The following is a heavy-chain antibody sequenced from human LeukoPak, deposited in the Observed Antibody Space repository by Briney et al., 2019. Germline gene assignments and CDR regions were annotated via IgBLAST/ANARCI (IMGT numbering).Heavy chain of an antibody. J-gene: IGHJ4*02. D-gene: IGHD1-26*01. V-gene: IGHV4-34*01. CDR2: INHSGFT. CDR1: GGSFSHYY. Sequence: SETLSLTCAVYGGSFSHYYWSWIRQPPGKGLEWIGEINHSGFTKYNPSLKSRLTISVDTSKNQFSLKPTSVTAADTAVYYCASYIMGVTTSDYWGQGTLVTVSS. CDR3: ASYIMGVTTSDY.